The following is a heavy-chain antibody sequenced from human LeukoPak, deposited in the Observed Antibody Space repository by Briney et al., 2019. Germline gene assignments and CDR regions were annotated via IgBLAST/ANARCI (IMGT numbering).Heavy chain of an antibody. Sequence: GGSLRLSCAGSGSTFSSYAMSWVRQAPGQGLEWVSAISDSGDYTSYADSVRGRFTISRDNSRNTLYLQMISLRPGDTAVYYCAKDTSIGKYCTNGVCSPFDYWGQGTLVTVSS. CDR1: GSTFSSYA. V-gene: IGHV3-23*01. J-gene: IGHJ4*02. CDR2: ISDSGDYT. CDR3: AKDTSIGKYCTNGVCSPFDY. D-gene: IGHD2-8*01.